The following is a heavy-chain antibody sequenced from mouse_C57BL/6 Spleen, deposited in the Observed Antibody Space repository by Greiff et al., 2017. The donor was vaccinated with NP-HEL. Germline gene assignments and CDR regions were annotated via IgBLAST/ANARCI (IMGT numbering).Heavy chain of an antibody. CDR3: ARHDALNFAMDY. CDR1: GYTFTEYT. V-gene: IGHV1-62-2*01. Sequence: VQLQQSGAELVKPGASVKLSCKASGYTFTEYTIHWVKQRSGQGLEWIGWFYPGSGSIKYNEKFKDKATLTADKSSSTVYMELIRLTSEYSAVYCCARHDALNFAMDYWGQGTSVTVSS. CDR2: FYPGSGSI. D-gene: IGHD6-1*01. J-gene: IGHJ4*01.